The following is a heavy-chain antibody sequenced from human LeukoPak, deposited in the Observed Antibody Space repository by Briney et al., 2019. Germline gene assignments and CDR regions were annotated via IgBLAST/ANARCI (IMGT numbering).Heavy chain of an antibody. V-gene: IGHV1-46*03. D-gene: IGHD3-22*01. CDR3: ARGGVIYYDSSGYSLDY. CDR1: GYTFTSYY. J-gene: IGHJ4*02. Sequence: ASVKVSCKASGYTFTSYYMHWVRQAPGQGLEWMGIINPSGGSTSYAQKFQGRVTMTRDTSTSTVYMELSSLRSEDTAVYYCARGGVIYYDSSGYSLDYWGQGTLVTVSS. CDR2: INPSGGST.